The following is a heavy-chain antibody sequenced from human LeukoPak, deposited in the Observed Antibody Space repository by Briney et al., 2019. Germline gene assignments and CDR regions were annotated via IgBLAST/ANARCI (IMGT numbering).Heavy chain of an antibody. V-gene: IGHV3-15*01. CDR2: IKSKTDGGTA. CDR1: GFIFSNAW. J-gene: IGHJ6*02. D-gene: IGHD3-10*01. CDR3: TTDLWFGEFGLDV. Sequence: GGSVRLLCAACGFIFSNAWVSWVRQAPGKGLEGVGRIKSKTDGGTADYVAPVKGRFTISKDDSKNTLYVQMNSLKTEDTAVYYCTTDLWFGEFGLDVWGQGTTVIVSS.